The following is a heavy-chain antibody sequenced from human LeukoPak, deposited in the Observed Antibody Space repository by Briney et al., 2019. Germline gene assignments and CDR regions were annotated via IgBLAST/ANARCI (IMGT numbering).Heavy chain of an antibody. V-gene: IGHV3-7*01. CDR1: GFTFSSYW. CDR3: ARDMMSGYDFWSGYRLDV. J-gene: IGHJ6*02. CDR2: IKQDGSEK. Sequence: GGSLRLSCAASGFTFSSYWMSWVRQAPGKGLEWVANIKQDGSEKYYVDSVKGRFTISRDNAKNLLYLQMNSLRAEDTAVYYCARDMMSGYDFWSGYRLDVWGQGTTVTVSS. D-gene: IGHD3-3*01.